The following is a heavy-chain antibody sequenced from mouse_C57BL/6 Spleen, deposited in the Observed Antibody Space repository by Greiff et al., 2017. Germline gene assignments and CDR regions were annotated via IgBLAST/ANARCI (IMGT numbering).Heavy chain of an antibody. CDR1: GYTFTSYW. CDR3: ARGGTTVVATNY. J-gene: IGHJ2*01. V-gene: IGHV1-64*01. D-gene: IGHD1-1*01. Sequence: QVQLKQPGAELVKPGASVKLSCKASGYTFTSYWMHWVKQRPGQGLEWIGMIHPNSGSTNYNEKFKSKATLTVDKSSSTAYMQHSSLTSEDSAVYYCARGGTTVVATNYWGQGTTLTVSS. CDR2: IHPNSGST.